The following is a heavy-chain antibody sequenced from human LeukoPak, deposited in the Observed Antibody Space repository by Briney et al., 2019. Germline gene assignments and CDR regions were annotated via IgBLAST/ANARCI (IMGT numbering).Heavy chain of an antibody. V-gene: IGHV3-23*01. Sequence: GGSLRLSCAASGFASGFTFSDYAVSWVRQAPGKGPEWVASVNGRGATTYYADSVRGRFTISRDNSKNTLYPQMISLGADDTAVYFCAKAPATGEGYYFYYMDVWGKGTTVTVSS. CDR1: GFTFSDYA. D-gene: IGHD7-27*01. CDR2: VNGRGATT. CDR3: AKAPATGEGYYFYYMDV. J-gene: IGHJ6*03.